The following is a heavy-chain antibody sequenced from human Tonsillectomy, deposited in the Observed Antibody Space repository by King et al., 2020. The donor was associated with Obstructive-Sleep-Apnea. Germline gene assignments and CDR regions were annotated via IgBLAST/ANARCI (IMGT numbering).Heavy chain of an antibody. Sequence: VQLVESGAEVKKPGASVKVSCKASGYTFTGFYIHWVRQAPGQGLEWMGGINPTSVGTTYAQKFQGRVTLTRDTSICTAYMERSRLISDDTAVYYCARKGVEGVVVVPTTTYYFDYWGQGTLVTVSS. J-gene: IGHJ4*02. CDR3: ARKGVEGVVVVPTTTYYFDY. CDR1: GYTFTGFY. V-gene: IGHV1-2*02. CDR2: INPTSVGT. D-gene: IGHD2-2*01.